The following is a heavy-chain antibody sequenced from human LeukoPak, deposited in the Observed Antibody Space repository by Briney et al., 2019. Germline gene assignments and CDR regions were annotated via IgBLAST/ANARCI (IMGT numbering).Heavy chain of an antibody. D-gene: IGHD3-10*01. J-gene: IGHJ5*02. V-gene: IGHV4-4*07. Sequence: PSETLSLTCTVSGGSISSYYWSWIRQPAGKGLEWIGRIYTSGSTNYNPSLKSRVTISVDTSKNQFSLKLSSVTAADTAVYYCARHAAIWFGDPNWFDPWGQGTLVTVSS. CDR3: ARHAAIWFGDPNWFDP. CDR2: IYTSGST. CDR1: GGSISSYY.